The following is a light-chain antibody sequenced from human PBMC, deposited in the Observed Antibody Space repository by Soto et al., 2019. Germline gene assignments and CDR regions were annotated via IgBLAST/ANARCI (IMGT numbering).Light chain of an antibody. Sequence: EIVLTQSPGTLSLSPGERATLSCRANQSVSSNYLAWYQQKPGQAPRLLIYGASSRATGIPDRFSGSGSGTDFTLTISRLEPEDFAVYYCQQYDSSPWTFGQGTKVEIK. V-gene: IGKV3-20*01. J-gene: IGKJ1*01. CDR2: GAS. CDR1: QSVSSNY. CDR3: QQYDSSPWT.